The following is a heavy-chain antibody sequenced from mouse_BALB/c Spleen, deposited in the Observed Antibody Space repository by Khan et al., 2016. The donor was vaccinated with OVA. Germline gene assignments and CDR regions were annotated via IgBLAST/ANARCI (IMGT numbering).Heavy chain of an antibody. CDR2: IDPFSGGT. CDR3: TRHGYVAGFTY. J-gene: IGHJ3*01. Sequence: EVQLQQSGPELMKPGASVKISCKASGYSFTSYYIHWLMQSHGKSLEWIGYIDPFSGGTTYNQKFKGKATLTVDKSSSTAYIHLSSLTSEDSAVYYCTRHGYVAGFTYWGQGTLVTVSA. V-gene: IGHV1S135*01. CDR1: GYSFTSYY. D-gene: IGHD2-2*01.